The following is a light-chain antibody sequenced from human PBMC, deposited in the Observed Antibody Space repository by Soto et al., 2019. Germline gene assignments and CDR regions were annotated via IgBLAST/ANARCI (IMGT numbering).Light chain of an antibody. J-gene: IGLJ1*01. Sequence: QSALTQPPSASGSPGQSVTISCTGTSRDVGGYNYVSWYQQHPGKAPKLMIYDVTKRPSGVPDRFSGSKSGNTASLTVSGLLAEDEADYYCSSYAGTHIVFGTGTKVTVL. V-gene: IGLV2-8*01. CDR1: SRDVGGYNY. CDR3: SSYAGTHIV. CDR2: DVT.